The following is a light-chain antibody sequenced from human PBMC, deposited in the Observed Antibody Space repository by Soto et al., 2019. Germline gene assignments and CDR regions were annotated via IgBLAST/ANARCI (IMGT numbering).Light chain of an antibody. Sequence: IQMTQSPSSVSASVGDSVTITCRASQLISSWLAWYQVKRVKDPKLLIYGASNRESVIPSWFSGSESGTLFTLTINSLQPEDFPTYYCQQASSFPLTFGG. V-gene: IGKV1-12*01. CDR1: QLISSW. CDR3: QQASSFPLT. CDR2: GAS. J-gene: IGKJ4*01.